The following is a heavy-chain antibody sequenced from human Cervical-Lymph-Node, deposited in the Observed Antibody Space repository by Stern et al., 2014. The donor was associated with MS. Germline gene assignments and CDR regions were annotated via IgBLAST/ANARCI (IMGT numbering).Heavy chain of an antibody. Sequence: QLQLQESGPGLVKPSETLSLTCSVSGGSISSYYWSWIRQPPGKGLEWIGYIYYSGSTNYIPSLKSRVTISVDTSKNQLSLKLSSVTAADTAVYYCARERPFDLWGQGTMVTVSS. V-gene: IGHV4-59*01. J-gene: IGHJ3*01. CDR1: GGSISSYY. CDR3: ARERPFDL. CDR2: IYYSGST.